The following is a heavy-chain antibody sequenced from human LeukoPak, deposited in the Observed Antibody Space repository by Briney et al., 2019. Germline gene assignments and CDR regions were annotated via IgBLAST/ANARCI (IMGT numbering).Heavy chain of an antibody. CDR3: ARHAPYSYGYSNWFDP. D-gene: IGHD5-18*01. J-gene: IGHJ5*02. V-gene: IGHV4-59*08. Sequence: SETLSLTCTVSGGSISSYYWSWIRQPPGMGLEWIGYIYYSGSTNYNPSLKSRVTISVDTSKNQFSLKLSSVTAADTAVYYCARHAPYSYGYSNWFDPWGQGTLVTVSS. CDR2: IYYSGST. CDR1: GGSISSYY.